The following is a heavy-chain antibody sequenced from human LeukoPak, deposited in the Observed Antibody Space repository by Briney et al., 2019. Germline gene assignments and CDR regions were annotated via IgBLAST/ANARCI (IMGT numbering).Heavy chain of an antibody. Sequence: SETLSLTCTFSGGSISGYYWSWIRQPPEKGLEWIGYVHYSGSTNYNPSLKSRVIISVDTSKNQLSLKLSSVTAADTAVYYCARRVSAFLYGMDVWGQGTTVTVSS. J-gene: IGHJ6*02. D-gene: IGHD2-21*01. CDR1: GGSISGYY. V-gene: IGHV4-59*01. CDR3: ARRVSAFLYGMDV. CDR2: VHYSGST.